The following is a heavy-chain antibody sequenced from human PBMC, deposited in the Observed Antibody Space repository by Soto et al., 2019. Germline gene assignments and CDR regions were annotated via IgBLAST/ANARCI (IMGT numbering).Heavy chain of an antibody. Sequence: EVQLLESGGGLVQPGGPLRLSCAASGFPFSTSAMNWVRQAPGKGLEWVSIISGSSDAAYYAESVKGRFARSRDKSKNTLYLQMNSMRAEDTAVYYCAKYSGSYPVYNGLSLWGQGTTVTVS. CDR3: AKYSGSYPVYNGLSL. J-gene: IGHJ6*02. V-gene: IGHV3-23*01. CDR1: GFPFSTSA. CDR2: ISGSSDAA. D-gene: IGHD1-26*01.